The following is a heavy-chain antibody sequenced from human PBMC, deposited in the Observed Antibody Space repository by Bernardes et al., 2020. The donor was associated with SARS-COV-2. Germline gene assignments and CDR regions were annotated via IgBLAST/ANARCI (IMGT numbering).Heavy chain of an antibody. J-gene: IGHJ3*02. CDR1: GFTFSSYA. CDR2: ISCSGGTI. D-gene: IGHD3-22*01. Sequence: GGSLRLSCAASGFTFSSYAMSWVRQAPGKGLEWVSSISCSGGTIYYADSVKGRFTIARDNAKNSLYLQMNSLRAEDTAVYYCARVPWSYYYDSSGYYRPEAFDIWGQGTMVTVSS. V-gene: IGHV3-48*03. CDR3: ARVPWSYYYDSSGYYRPEAFDI.